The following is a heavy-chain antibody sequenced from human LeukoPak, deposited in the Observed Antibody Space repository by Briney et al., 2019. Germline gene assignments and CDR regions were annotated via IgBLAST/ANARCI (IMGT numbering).Heavy chain of an antibody. CDR1: GFTFSSYW. Sequence: GGSLRLSCAASGFTFSSYWMSWVRQAPGKGLEWVANIKQDGSEKYYVDSVKGRFTISRDNAKNSLYLQMNSLRAEDTAVYYCATAFSGYYYDSSYWFDPWGQGTLVTVSS. CDR3: ATAFSGYYYDSSYWFDP. D-gene: IGHD3-22*01. J-gene: IGHJ5*02. V-gene: IGHV3-7*01. CDR2: IKQDGSEK.